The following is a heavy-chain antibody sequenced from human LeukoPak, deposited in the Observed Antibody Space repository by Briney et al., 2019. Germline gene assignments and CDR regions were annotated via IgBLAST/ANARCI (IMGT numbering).Heavy chain of an antibody. CDR3: ARLLADHPDY. Sequence: SETLSLTCAVYGGSFSGYYWSWIRQPPGKGLEWIGEINHSGSTNYNPSLKSRVTISVDTSKNQFSLKLSSVTAADTAVYYCARLLADHPDYWGQGTLVTVSS. CDR2: INHSGST. D-gene: IGHD1-14*01. V-gene: IGHV4-34*01. CDR1: GGSFSGYY. J-gene: IGHJ4*02.